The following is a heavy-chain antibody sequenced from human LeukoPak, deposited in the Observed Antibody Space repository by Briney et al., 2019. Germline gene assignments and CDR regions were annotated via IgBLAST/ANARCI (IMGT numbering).Heavy chain of an antibody. CDR3: ARVYYGDYGVNWFDP. CDR2: IYYSGST. V-gene: IGHV4-61*08. Sequence: PSETLSLTCAVSGGSISSGGYSWSWIRQPPGKGLEWIGYIYYSGSTYYNPSLKSRVTISVDTSKNQFSLKLSSVTAADTAVYYCARVYYGDYGVNWFDPWGQGTLVTVSS. CDR1: GGSISSGGYS. D-gene: IGHD4-17*01. J-gene: IGHJ5*02.